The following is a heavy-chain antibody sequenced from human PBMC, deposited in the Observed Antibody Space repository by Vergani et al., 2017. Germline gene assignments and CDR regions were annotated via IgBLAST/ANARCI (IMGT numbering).Heavy chain of an antibody. Sequence: QVQLVESGGGVVQPGRSLRLSCAASGFTFSSYGMHWVRQAPGKGLEWVAVISYDGSNKYYADSVKGRFTISRDNSKNTLYLQMNSLRAEDTAVYYCAKVLTRYCSGGSCYYXLDPWGQGTLVTVSS. CDR3: AKVLTRYCSGGSCYYXLDP. J-gene: IGHJ5*02. CDR1: GFTFSSYG. V-gene: IGHV3-30*18. D-gene: IGHD2-15*01. CDR2: ISYDGSNK.